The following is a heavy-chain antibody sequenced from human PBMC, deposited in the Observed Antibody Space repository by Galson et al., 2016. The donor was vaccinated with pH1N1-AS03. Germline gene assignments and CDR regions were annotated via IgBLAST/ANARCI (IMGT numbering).Heavy chain of an antibody. Sequence: SVKVSCKASGYTFSRYYMHWMRQAPGQGPEWMGVIDPRIGSTTSAQKFQGRVNMTRDTATTTAYMELRSLRSADTAVYCCATYGSGSRGVFDYRGQGALITVSS. D-gene: IGHD3-10*01. J-gene: IGHJ4*02. V-gene: IGHV1-46*01. CDR3: ATYGSGSRGVFDY. CDR1: GYTFSRYY. CDR2: IDPRIGST.